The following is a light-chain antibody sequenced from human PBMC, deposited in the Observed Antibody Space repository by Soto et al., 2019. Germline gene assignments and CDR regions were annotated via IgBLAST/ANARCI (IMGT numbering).Light chain of an antibody. CDR1: SSDVGGYEY. J-gene: IGLJ1*01. V-gene: IGLV2-14*03. Sequence: QSALTQPASVSGSPGQSITISCTGTSSDVGGYEYVSWYQQHPGKAPTLLIFDVSNRPSGVSDRFSGSKSGNTASLTISGLQAEDEAEYHCSSYTSSSIYVFGTGTKLTVL. CDR2: DVS. CDR3: SSYTSSSIYV.